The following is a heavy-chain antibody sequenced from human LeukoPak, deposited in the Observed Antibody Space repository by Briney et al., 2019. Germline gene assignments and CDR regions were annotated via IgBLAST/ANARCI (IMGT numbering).Heavy chain of an antibody. J-gene: IGHJ4*02. D-gene: IGHD3-22*01. Sequence: PGGSLRLSCAASGITFSNYRMNWVRQAPGRGLEWVSSISSSSSYIYYADSVKGRFTISRDNSKNTLYLQMNSLRAEDTAVYYCAKLEDSSGYWGQGTLVTVSS. V-gene: IGHV3-21*01. CDR2: ISSSSSYI. CDR3: AKLEDSSGY. CDR1: GITFSNYR.